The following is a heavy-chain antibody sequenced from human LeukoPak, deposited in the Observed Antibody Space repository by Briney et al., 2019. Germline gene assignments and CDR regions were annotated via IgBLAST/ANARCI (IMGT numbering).Heavy chain of an antibody. Sequence: GGSLRLSCEASGFTFSSNGVHWVRQAPGKGLEWVALISYDGVNKFYADSVRGRFIISRDNSKNALYQQMNSLRVEDTAVYYCAKGYATRWALDYWGPGTLVTVSS. V-gene: IGHV3-30*18. J-gene: IGHJ4*02. CDR3: AKGYATRWALDY. CDR2: ISYDGVNK. D-gene: IGHD2-2*01. CDR1: GFTFSSNG.